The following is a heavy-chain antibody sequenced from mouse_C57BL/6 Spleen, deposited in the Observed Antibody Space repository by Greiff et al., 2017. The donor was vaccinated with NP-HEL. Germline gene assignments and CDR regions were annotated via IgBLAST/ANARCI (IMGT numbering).Heavy chain of an antibody. CDR3: TTDGSSYPWFAY. J-gene: IGHJ3*01. D-gene: IGHD1-1*01. CDR2: IDPEDGDT. Sequence: VQLKQSGAELVRPGASVKLSCTASGFNIKDYYMHWVKQRPEQGLEWIGRIDPEDGDTEYAPKFQGKATMTADTSSNTAYLQLSSLTSEDTAVYYCTTDGSSYPWFAYWGQGTLVTVSA. CDR1: GFNIKDYY. V-gene: IGHV14-1*01.